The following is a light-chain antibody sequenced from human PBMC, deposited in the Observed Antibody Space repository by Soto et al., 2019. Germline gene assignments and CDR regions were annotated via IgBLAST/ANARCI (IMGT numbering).Light chain of an antibody. CDR2: SAS. Sequence: TASFVDRVTLTCHASRDISTWVAWYQQKPGKAPKLLIYSASALKSGVPSRFSGSGSGTEFTLTISSLQPDDFATYYCQQYNSYSPWTFGQVAKVDIK. CDR3: QQYNSYSPWT. V-gene: IGKV1-5*01. J-gene: IGKJ1*01. CDR1: RDISTW.